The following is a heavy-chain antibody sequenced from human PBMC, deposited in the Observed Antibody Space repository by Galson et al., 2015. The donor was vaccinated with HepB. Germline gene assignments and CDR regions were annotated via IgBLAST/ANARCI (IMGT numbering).Heavy chain of an antibody. CDR3: ARDQAGLYDNSGSHFDY. J-gene: IGHJ4*02. Sequence: SLRLSCAASGFTFSTYTLHWVRQAPGKGLEWVAVVSDDGSNKFYADSVQGRFTISRDNSKNTLYLQMSRLRAEDTAVYYCARDQAGLYDNSGSHFDYWGQGTLVTVSS. CDR1: GFTFSTYT. D-gene: IGHD3-22*01. CDR2: VSDDGSNK. V-gene: IGHV3-30-3*01.